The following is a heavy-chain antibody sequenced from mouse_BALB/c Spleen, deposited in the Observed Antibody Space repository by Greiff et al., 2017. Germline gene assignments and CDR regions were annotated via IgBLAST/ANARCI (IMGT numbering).Heavy chain of an antibody. D-gene: IGHD4-1*01. Sequence: VQLQQSGAELVRPGALVKLSCKASGFNIKDYYMHWVKQRPEQGLEWIGWIDPENGNTIYDPKFQGKASITADTSSNTAYLQLSSLTSEDTAVYYCATGTERTWFAYWGQGTLVTVSA. V-gene: IGHV14-1*02. CDR2: IDPENGNT. CDR1: GFNIKDYY. CDR3: ATGTERTWFAY. J-gene: IGHJ3*01.